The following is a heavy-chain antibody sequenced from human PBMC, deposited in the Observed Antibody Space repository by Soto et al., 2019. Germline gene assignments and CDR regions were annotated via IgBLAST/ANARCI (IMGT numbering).Heavy chain of an antibody. D-gene: IGHD2-15*01. V-gene: IGHV3-48*02. CDR2: ISSSSSTI. CDR1: VFTFSSYS. CDR3: ARDRATYSDCSGGSCYTYYYYGMDV. J-gene: IGHJ6*02. Sequence: PGGSLRLSCASSVFTFSSYSMNCVRHSPGKWLEWVSYISSSSSTIYYADSVKGRFTISRDNAKNSLYLQMNSLRDEDTAVYYCARDRATYSDCSGGSCYTYYYYGMDVWGQGTTVNVSS.